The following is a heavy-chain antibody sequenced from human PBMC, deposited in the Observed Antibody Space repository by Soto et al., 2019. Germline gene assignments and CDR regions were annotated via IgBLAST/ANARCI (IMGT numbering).Heavy chain of an antibody. CDR2: IYWNDDE. V-gene: IGHV2-5*01. D-gene: IGHD2-15*01. J-gene: IGHJ4*02. Sequence: QITLKESGPTLVKPAQTVTLSCTFSGFSLSTSGVGVGWIRQPPGKALEWLALIYWNDDERYSPSLKSRLTITKDTSKNQVVLTLTNMDPVHTAPYFCAHRRSPRYFDSWGQGALVTVSS. CDR3: AHRRSPRYFDS. CDR1: GFSLSTSGVG.